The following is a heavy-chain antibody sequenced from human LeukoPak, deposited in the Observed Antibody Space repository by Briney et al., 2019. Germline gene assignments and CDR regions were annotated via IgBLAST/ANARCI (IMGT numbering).Heavy chain of an antibody. D-gene: IGHD1-14*01. CDR1: GGSISSGSYY. V-gene: IGHV4-61*02. CDR3: ARTPGSWQFNK. CDR2: IYTSGGT. Sequence: SETLSLSCTVSGGSISSGSYYWNWIRQPAGKGLEWIGRIYTSGGTNYNPSLKSRVTISVDTSKNQFSLKLTSVTAADTAVYYCARTPGSWQFNKWGQGTLVTVSS. J-gene: IGHJ4*02.